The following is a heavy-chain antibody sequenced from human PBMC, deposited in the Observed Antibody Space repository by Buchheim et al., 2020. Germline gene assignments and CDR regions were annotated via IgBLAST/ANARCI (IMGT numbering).Heavy chain of an antibody. CDR2: FSYSGST. J-gene: IGHJ5*02. V-gene: IGHV4-59*01. CDR3: ARGAFWSDYYVWNWFDR. Sequence: QVQLQESGPGLVKPSETLSLTCTVSGGSISSFYWSWIRQPPGKGLEWIGYFSYSGSTNYNPSLKSRVTISVDTSKNQFSLKLSSVTAADTAVYYCARGAFWSDYYVWNWFDRWGQGT. D-gene: IGHD3-3*01. CDR1: GGSISSFY.